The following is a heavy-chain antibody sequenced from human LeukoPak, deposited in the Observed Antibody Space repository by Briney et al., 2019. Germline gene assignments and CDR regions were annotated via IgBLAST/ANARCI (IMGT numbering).Heavy chain of an antibody. CDR3: ARMVSGSGTYYFDS. CDR2: IYHSGST. D-gene: IGHD3-10*01. V-gene: IGHV4-28*01. CDR1: GSSISNNAL. J-gene: IGHJ4*02. Sequence: SETLSLTCAVSGSSISNNALWGWIRQPPGKGLEWIGYIYHSGSTYYNPSLKSRVTMSADTSKNQFSLKLTSVTAVDTAVYYCARMVSGSGTYYFDSWGQGTLVTVSS.